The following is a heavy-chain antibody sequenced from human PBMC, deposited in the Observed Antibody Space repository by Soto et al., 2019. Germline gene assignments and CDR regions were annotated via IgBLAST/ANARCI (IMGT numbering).Heavy chain of an antibody. CDR3: ARHFLYCSGGSCYHWFDP. CDR2: IDPSDSYT. Sequence: PGESLKISCKGSGYSFTSYWISWVRQMPGKGLEWMGRIDPSDSYTNYSPSFQGHVTISADKSISTAYLQWSSLKASDTAMYYCARHFLYCSGGSCYHWFDPWGQGILVTVSS. CDR1: GYSFTSYW. D-gene: IGHD2-15*01. J-gene: IGHJ5*02. V-gene: IGHV5-10-1*01.